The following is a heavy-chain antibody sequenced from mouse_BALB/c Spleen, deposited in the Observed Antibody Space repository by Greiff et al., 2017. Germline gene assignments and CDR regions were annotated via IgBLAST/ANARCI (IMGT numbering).Heavy chain of an antibody. D-gene: IGHD1-1*02. Sequence: QVQLQQSGTVLARPGASVKLSCKASGYTFTSYWMHWVKQRPGQGLEWIGEINPSNGRTNYNEKFKSKATLTVDKSSSTAYMQLSSLTSEDSAVYYCAREGGNPYFDYWGQGTTLTVSS. CDR1: GYTFTSYW. CDR2: INPSNGRT. V-gene: IGHV1S81*02. CDR3: AREGGNPYFDY. J-gene: IGHJ2*01.